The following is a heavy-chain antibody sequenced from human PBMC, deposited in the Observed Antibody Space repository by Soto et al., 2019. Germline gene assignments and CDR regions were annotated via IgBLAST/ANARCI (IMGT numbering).Heavy chain of an antibody. V-gene: IGHV4-61*08. D-gene: IGHD2-21*01. CDR3: ARATYCGGDCYPPGGIDAFDI. Sequence: PSETLSLTCTVSGGSISSTDHYWGWIRQSPGRGLEWIGYVYYTGTTYYNPSLKSRVTISVDTSKNQFSLKLSSVTAADTAVYYCARATYCGGDCYPPGGIDAFDIWGQGTMVTVSS. J-gene: IGHJ3*02. CDR2: VYYTGTT. CDR1: GGSISSTDHY.